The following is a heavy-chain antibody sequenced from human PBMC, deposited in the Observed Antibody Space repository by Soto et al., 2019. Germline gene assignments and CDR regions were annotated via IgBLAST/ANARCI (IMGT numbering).Heavy chain of an antibody. J-gene: IGHJ4*02. CDR2: IYHSGST. D-gene: IGHD3-10*01. CDR3: ARVYMVRGTIIRYFDY. V-gene: IGHV4-4*02. Sequence: PSETLSLTCAVSGGSISSSNWWSWVRQPPGKGLELIGKIYHSGSTNYNPSLKSRVTISVDKSKNQFSLKLSSVTAADTAVYYCARVYMVRGTIIRYFDYWGQGTLVTVSS. CDR1: GGSISSSNW.